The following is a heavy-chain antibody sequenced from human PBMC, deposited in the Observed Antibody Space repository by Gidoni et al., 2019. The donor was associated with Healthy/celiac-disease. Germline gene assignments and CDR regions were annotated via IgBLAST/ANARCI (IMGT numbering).Heavy chain of an antibody. CDR3: ARTLAYCGGDCIEDPPGF. Sequence: EVQLVESGGGLVKPGGSLRLSCAASRFNFISYTMNWVRQAPGKGLEWFSYISSSSSDIYYADSGKGRFTISRDNAKNSLYLQMNSLRGEDTAVYYCARTLAYCGGDCIEDPPGFWGQGTLVTVSS. CDR1: RFNFISYT. CDR2: ISSSSSDI. V-gene: IGHV3-21*01. D-gene: IGHD2-21*02. J-gene: IGHJ4*02.